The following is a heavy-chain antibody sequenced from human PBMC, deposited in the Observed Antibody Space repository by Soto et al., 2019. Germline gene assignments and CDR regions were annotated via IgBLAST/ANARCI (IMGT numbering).Heavy chain of an antibody. Sequence: SVKVSCKASGGTFSSYTISWVRQAPGQGLEWMGRIIPILGIANFAQKFQGRVTITADKSTSTSYMELSSLRSEDTAVYYCARANYGGNPLYYYYGMDVWGQGTTVTVSS. CDR3: ARANYGGNPLYYYYGMDV. D-gene: IGHD4-17*01. J-gene: IGHJ6*02. CDR2: IIPILGIA. CDR1: GGTFSSYT. V-gene: IGHV1-69*02.